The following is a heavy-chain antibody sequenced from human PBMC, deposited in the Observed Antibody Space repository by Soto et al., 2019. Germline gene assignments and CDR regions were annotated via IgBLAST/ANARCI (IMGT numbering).Heavy chain of an antibody. J-gene: IGHJ6*03. V-gene: IGHV1-69*02. CDR2: IIPILGIA. CDR1: GGTFSSYT. Sequence: QVQLVQSGAEVKKPGSSVKVSCKASGGTFSSYTISWVRQAPGQGLEWMGRIIPILGIANYAQKFQGRVTITADKSTSTAYMELSSLRSEDTAVYYCARGIVVVPAAIGYYYMDVWGKGTTVTGSS. D-gene: IGHD2-2*01. CDR3: ARGIVVVPAAIGYYYMDV.